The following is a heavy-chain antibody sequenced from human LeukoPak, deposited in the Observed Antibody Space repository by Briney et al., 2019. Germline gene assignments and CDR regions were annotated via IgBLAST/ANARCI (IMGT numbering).Heavy chain of an antibody. J-gene: IGHJ4*02. D-gene: IGHD6-13*01. V-gene: IGHV4-4*07. CDR3: AREGDSSSWYADYFDY. Sequence: SETLSLTCTVSGGSISSYYWNWIRRPAGKGLEWIGHIYTTGSTNYNPSLKSRVTISLDKSKNQFSLRLSSVTAADTAVYYCAREGDSSSWYADYFDYWGQGILVTVSS. CDR1: GGSISSYY. CDR2: IYTTGST.